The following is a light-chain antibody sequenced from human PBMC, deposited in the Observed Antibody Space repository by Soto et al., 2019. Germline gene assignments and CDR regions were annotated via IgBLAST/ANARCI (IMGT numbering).Light chain of an antibody. CDR2: GAS. J-gene: IGKJ1*01. V-gene: IGKV3-20*01. CDR1: PSLSSSY. Sequence: EIVLTQSPGTRSSSPGDRATLSCSARPSLSSSYLACYQQKPGQAPRLLIYGASSRATGIPDRFSGSGSGTDFTLTISRLEPEDFAVYYCQQYFNSRGTFGQGTKVDIK. CDR3: QQYFNSRGT.